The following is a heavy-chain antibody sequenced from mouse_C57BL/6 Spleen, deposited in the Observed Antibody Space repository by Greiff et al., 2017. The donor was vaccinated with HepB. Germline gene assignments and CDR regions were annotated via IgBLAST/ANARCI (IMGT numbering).Heavy chain of an antibody. CDR3: ARAYYSNYYFDY. CDR1: GYTFTSYW. D-gene: IGHD2-5*01. Sequence: VNVVESGAELAKPGASVKLSCKASGYTFTSYWMHWVKQRPGQGLEWIGYINPSSGYTKYNQKFKDKATLTADKSSSTAYMQLSSLTYEDSAVYYCARAYYSNYYFDYWGQGTTLTVSS. CDR2: INPSSGYT. J-gene: IGHJ2*01. V-gene: IGHV1-7*01.